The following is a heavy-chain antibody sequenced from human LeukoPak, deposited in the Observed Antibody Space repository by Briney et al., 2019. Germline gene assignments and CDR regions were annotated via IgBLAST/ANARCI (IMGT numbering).Heavy chain of an antibody. J-gene: IGHJ5*02. CDR2: ISTSSNTI. CDR3: AGVRRYFDTSGYQVFWFDP. V-gene: IGHV3-48*01. Sequence: GGSLRLSCAASGFSFSAYSFNWIRQTPGKGLEWLSYISTSSNTIYYADTVKGRFTISRDNAKNSLFLQMNSLRAEDTAVYYCAGVRRYFDTSGYQVFWFDPWGQGTRVTVSS. D-gene: IGHD3-22*01. CDR1: GFSFSAYS.